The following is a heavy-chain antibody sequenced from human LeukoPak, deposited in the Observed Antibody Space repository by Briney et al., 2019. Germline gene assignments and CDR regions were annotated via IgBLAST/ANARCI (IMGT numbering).Heavy chain of an antibody. CDR2: IRSSTADGTT. J-gene: IGHJ4*02. V-gene: IGHV3-15*01. D-gene: IGHD5-24*01. Sequence: AGGSLRLSCAASGFTFSHAWMSWVRQAPGKGLEWVGQIRSSTADGTTDYAAPVEGRFTISRDDSKNTLFLQMNSLKIEDTGVYYCTTDYLPTTGVGYVIFDYWGQGVLVAVS. CDR3: TTDYLPTTGVGYVIFDY. CDR1: GFTFSHAW.